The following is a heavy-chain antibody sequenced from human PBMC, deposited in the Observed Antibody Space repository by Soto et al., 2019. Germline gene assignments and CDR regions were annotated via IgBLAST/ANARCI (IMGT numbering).Heavy chain of an antibody. CDR2: INHSGST. V-gene: IGHV4-34*01. CDR3: ARGRWGYCSSASCLNWFDP. Sequence: SETLSLTCAVYGGSFSGYYWSWIRQPPGKGLEWIGEINHSGSTNYNPSLKSRVTISVDTSKNQFSLKLSSVTAADTAVYYCARGRWGYCSSASCLNWFDPWGQGTLVIVSS. J-gene: IGHJ5*02. CDR1: GGSFSGYY. D-gene: IGHD2-2*01.